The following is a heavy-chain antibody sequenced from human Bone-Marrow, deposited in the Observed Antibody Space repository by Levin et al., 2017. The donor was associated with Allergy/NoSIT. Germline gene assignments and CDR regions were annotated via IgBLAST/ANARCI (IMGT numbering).Heavy chain of an antibody. CDR1: GFTFSSYW. V-gene: IGHV3-7*01. D-gene: IGHD3-10*01. CDR2: IKQDGSEK. Sequence: GESLKISCAASGFTFSSYWMSWVRQAPGKGLEWVANIKQDGSEKYYVDSVKGRFTISRDNAKNSLYLQMNSLRAEDTAVYYCARASKLWFGEFDAFDIWGQGTMVTVSS. J-gene: IGHJ3*02. CDR3: ARASKLWFGEFDAFDI.